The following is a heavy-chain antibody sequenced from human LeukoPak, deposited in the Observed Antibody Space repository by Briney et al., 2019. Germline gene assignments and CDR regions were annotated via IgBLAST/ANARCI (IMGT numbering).Heavy chain of an antibody. CDR3: VRGPYGSSISNWFDP. Sequence: PSETLSLTCTVSGGSISSYYWSWIRQPPGKGLEWIGYIYYSGDTSYNPSLKNRVSVSVDTSKNRFSLKLRSVTAADTAVYYCVRGPYGSSISNWFDPWGQGILVTVSS. CDR2: IYYSGDT. D-gene: IGHD3-10*01. CDR1: GGSISSYY. J-gene: IGHJ5*02. V-gene: IGHV4-59*01.